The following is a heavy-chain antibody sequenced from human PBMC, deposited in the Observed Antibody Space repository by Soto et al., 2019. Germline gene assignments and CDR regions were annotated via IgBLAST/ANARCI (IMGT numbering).Heavy chain of an antibody. D-gene: IGHD3-10*01. J-gene: IGHJ5*01. V-gene: IGHV1-2*02. CDR2: TSPRTGGA. Sequence: ASVKVSCKTSGYTFTAYYMHWLRQAPGHGLEWLGWTSPRTGGAKYSHKFQGRVSMTRNTSITTAYMELTGLSTHDTAVYYCARSSGSYSKWFDSWGQGTLVTVSS. CDR3: ARSSGSYSKWFDS. CDR1: GYTFTAYY.